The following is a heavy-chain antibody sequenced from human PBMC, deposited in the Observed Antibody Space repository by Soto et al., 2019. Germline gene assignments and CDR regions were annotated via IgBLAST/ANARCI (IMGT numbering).Heavy chain of an antibody. J-gene: IGHJ6*02. D-gene: IGHD1-26*01. Sequence: QVLLVQSGAEVKKPGASVKVSCKASGYTFTDYYIHWVRQAPGQGLEWMGWIDGDSGDTKYAQNFQDWVTMTRDTAINTAYMELSRLTSDDTAGYYCARTPNNGRAGVYGMDVWGQGTTVIVSS. CDR2: IDGDSGDT. CDR1: GYTFTDYY. V-gene: IGHV1-2*04. CDR3: ARTPNNGRAGVYGMDV.